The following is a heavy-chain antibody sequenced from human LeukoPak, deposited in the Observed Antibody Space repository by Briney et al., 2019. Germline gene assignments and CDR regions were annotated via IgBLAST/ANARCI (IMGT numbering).Heavy chain of an antibody. CDR2: ITASGTAM. J-gene: IGHJ4*02. V-gene: IGHV3-48*02. Sequence: GGSLRLSCAASGVTLSSYAMSWARQAPGKGLEWVSHITASGTAMFYADSVKGRFTISRDNAKNSLYLQMNSLRDEDTAVYYCASSGSYRFDYWGQGTLVTVSS. D-gene: IGHD1-26*01. CDR3: ASSGSYRFDY. CDR1: GVTLSSYA.